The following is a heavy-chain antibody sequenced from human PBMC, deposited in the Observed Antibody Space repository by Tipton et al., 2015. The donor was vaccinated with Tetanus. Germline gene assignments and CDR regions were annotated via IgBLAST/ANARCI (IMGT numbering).Heavy chain of an antibody. CDR1: GGSISSGGYY. CDR3: ARDQARGARGWNYFDY. D-gene: IGHD1-26*01. J-gene: IGHJ4*02. Sequence: LRLSCTVSGGSISSGGYYWSWIRQHPGKGLEWSGDIYNSGSTYYNPSLKSRVTVLVDTTKNQFSLKLKSVTAADTAVYYCARDQARGARGWNYFDYWGQGSLVTVSS. CDR2: IYNSGST. V-gene: IGHV4-31*03.